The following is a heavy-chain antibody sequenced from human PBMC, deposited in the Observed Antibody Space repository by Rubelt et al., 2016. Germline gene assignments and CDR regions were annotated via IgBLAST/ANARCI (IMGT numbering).Heavy chain of an antibody. CDR2: IYSGGNT. V-gene: IGHV3-53*01. Sequence: EVRLVESGGALIQPGGSLRLSCAASGFTVSTTYMSWVRQAPGKGLEWVSVIYSGGNTNYADSVKGRFTISRDNSKTTLLLQRNSLRAEDTARDYCAKDLSSSNTCYFDDWGQGTLVTGSS. CDR3: AKDLSSSNTCYFDD. CDR1: GFTVSTTY. J-gene: IGHJ4*02. D-gene: IGHD2-2*01.